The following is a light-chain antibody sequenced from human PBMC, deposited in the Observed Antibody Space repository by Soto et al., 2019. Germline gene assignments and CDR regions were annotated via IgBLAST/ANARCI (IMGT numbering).Light chain of an antibody. V-gene: IGLV2-14*01. Sequence: QSVLTQPASVSGSPGQSITIACSGTTNDVGGYDFVSWYQQHPGKAPKLLIYEVRNRPSGVSSRFSGSKSGNTDSLTISGLQAEDEADYYCSSYTTSSTPYYVFGTGTKVTVL. CDR1: TNDVGGYDF. CDR3: SSYTTSSTPYYV. J-gene: IGLJ1*01. CDR2: EVR.